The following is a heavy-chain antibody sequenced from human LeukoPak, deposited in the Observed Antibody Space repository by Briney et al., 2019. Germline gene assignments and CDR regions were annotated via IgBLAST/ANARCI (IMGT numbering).Heavy chain of an antibody. D-gene: IGHD3/OR15-3a*01. V-gene: IGHV3-7*05. CDR1: GLTFSNCR. J-gene: IGHJ4*02. CDR2: XXXXXXXX. Sequence: GGSLRLSCVVSGLTFSNCRMXXXXQAPGRGLEXXXXXXXXXXXXSYVGSVKGRFTISRDNAKNSLYLQMNSLRAEDTALYYCARDEFGPLAFWGRGTLVTVSS. CDR3: ARDEFGPLAF.